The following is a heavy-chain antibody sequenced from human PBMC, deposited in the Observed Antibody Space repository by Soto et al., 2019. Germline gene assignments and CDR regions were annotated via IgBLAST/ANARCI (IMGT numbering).Heavy chain of an antibody. CDR1: GFTFTSYA. CDR3: AGDHGGSTHHWFDP. J-gene: IGHJ5*02. Sequence: EVQLLESGGDLVQPGGSLRLSCAASGFTFTSYAMSWVRQAPGRGLEWVSGVTRIGGDTYYADSVKGRFTISRDDSKNTVYLQLNSLRPEDTAVYYCAGDHGGSTHHWFDPWGQGTLVTVSS. D-gene: IGHD3-16*01. CDR2: VTRIGGDT. V-gene: IGHV3-23*01.